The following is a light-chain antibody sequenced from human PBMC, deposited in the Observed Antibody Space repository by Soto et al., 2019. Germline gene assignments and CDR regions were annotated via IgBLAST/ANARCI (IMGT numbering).Light chain of an antibody. V-gene: IGKV1-27*01. CDR2: AAS. J-gene: IGKJ2*01. CDR1: QGISNY. CDR3: QKYNSAPYT. Sequence: DIEMTQSPSSLSASVGDRVTITCRASQGISNYLAWYQQKPGKVPKLLIYAASTLKSVVPSRFSGSGSVTDFTLTISSLQPEDAATDYCQKYNSAPYTFGHVTKLEIK.